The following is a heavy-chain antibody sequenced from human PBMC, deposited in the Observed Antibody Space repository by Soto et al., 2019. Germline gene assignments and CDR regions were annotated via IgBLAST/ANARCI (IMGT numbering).Heavy chain of an antibody. CDR2: INAGNGNT. J-gene: IGHJ4*02. CDR3: AGRRSSYWYDY. D-gene: IGHD3-10*01. CDR1: GYTFTSYA. Sequence: QVQLVQSGAEVKKPGASVKVSCKASGYTFTSYAMNWVRQAPGQRLEWMGWINAGNGNTKYSQKFQGRVTITRATSASTANMEMSSLGADATAVYYCAGRRSSYWYDYWGQGTLVTVSS. V-gene: IGHV1-3*01.